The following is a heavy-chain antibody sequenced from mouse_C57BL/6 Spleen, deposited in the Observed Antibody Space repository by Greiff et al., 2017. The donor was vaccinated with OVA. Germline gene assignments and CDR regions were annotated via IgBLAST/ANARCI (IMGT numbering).Heavy chain of an antibody. CDR3: ARSGGYYVLYYFDY. D-gene: IGHD2-3*01. Sequence: EVMLVESGGGLVKPGGSLKLSCAASGFTFSDYGMHWVRQAPEKGLEWVAYISSGSSTIYYADTVKGRFTISRDNAKNTLFLQMTSLRSEDTAMYYCARSGGYYVLYYFDYWGQGTTLTVSS. CDR2: ISSGSSTI. CDR1: GFTFSDYG. V-gene: IGHV5-17*01. J-gene: IGHJ2*01.